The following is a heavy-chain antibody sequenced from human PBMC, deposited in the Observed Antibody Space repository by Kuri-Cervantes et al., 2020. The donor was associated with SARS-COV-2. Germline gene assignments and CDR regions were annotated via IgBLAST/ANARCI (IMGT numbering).Heavy chain of an antibody. Sequence: SETLSLTCTVSGGPISSGGYYWSWIRQPPGKGLEWIGYIYHSGSTYYNPSLKSRVTISVDRSKNQFSLKLSSVTAADTAVYYCARKDYSNYDLPLDYWGQGTLVTVSS. CDR1: GGPISSGGYY. V-gene: IGHV4-30-2*01. CDR2: IYHSGST. J-gene: IGHJ4*02. D-gene: IGHD4-11*01. CDR3: ARKDYSNYDLPLDY.